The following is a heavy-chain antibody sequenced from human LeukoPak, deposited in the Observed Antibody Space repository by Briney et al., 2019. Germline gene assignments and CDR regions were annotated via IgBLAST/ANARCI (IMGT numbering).Heavy chain of an antibody. J-gene: IGHJ6*02. CDR3: ARQSDPYYHYGLDF. CDR2: VYYTGTT. V-gene: IGHV4-59*01. CDR1: GGSIKNYY. Sequence: SETLSLTCALSGGSIKNYYWSWIRQPLGKGLEWIGYVYYTGTTSYNPSLKSRVTISVETSKNQFSQTLNSVTAADTAVYHCARQSDPYYHYGLDFWGQGTTVIVSS.